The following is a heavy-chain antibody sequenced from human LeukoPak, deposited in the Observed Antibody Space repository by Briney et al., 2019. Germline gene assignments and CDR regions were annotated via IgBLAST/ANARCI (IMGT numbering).Heavy chain of an antibody. CDR3: ARDGYCSSTSCYVGGFHV. J-gene: IGHJ6*02. CDR1: GGTFSSYA. D-gene: IGHD2-2*03. CDR2: FIPTFGTA. Sequence: ASVKVSCKASGGTFSSYAISWVRQAPGQGLEWMGGFIPTFGTANYAQKFQGRVTITADESTSTAYMELSSLRSEDTAVYYCARDGYCSSTSCYVGGFHVWGQGTTVTVSS. V-gene: IGHV1-69*13.